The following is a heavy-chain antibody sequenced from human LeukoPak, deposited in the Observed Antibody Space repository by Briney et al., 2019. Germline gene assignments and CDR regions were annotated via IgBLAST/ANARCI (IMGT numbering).Heavy chain of an antibody. J-gene: IGHJ1*01. CDR2: ISSSSSYI. Sequence: PGGSLRLSCAASGFTFSSYSMNWVRQAPGKGLEWVSSISSSSSYIYYADSVKGRFTISRDNSKNTLYLQMNSLRAEDTAVYYCAKENYDFWSGFMDWGQGTLVTVSS. CDR1: GFTFSSYS. D-gene: IGHD3-3*01. V-gene: IGHV3-21*04. CDR3: AKENYDFWSGFMD.